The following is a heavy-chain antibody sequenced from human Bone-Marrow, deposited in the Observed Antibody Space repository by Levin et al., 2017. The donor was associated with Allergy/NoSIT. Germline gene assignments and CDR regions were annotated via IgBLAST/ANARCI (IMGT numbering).Heavy chain of an antibody. D-gene: IGHD2-2*01. CDR1: GFTFSNYA. Sequence: GESLKISCAASGFTFSNYAMNWVRQAPGKGLEWVSGTSDSGGSTYYADSVKGRFTISRDNSKNTLYLQVNSLRAEDTALSYCAKDLSAVPAANYYYAMDVWGQGTTVTVSS. CDR3: AKDLSAVPAANYYYAMDV. V-gene: IGHV3-23*01. CDR2: TSDSGGST. J-gene: IGHJ6*02.